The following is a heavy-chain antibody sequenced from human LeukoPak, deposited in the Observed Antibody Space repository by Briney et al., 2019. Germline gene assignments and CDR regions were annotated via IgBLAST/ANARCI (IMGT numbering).Heavy chain of an antibody. Sequence: ASVKVSCEASGYTFTSYGISWVRQAPGQGLEWMGWISAYNGNTNYAQKLQGRVTMTTDTSTSTAYMELRSLRSDDTAVYYCARVSSYYGSGSYYNVAPYYYYYYYMDVWGKGTTVTVSS. V-gene: IGHV1-18*01. J-gene: IGHJ6*03. CDR2: ISAYNGNT. CDR3: ARVSSYYGSGSYYNVAPYYYYYYYMDV. D-gene: IGHD3-10*01. CDR1: GYTFTSYG.